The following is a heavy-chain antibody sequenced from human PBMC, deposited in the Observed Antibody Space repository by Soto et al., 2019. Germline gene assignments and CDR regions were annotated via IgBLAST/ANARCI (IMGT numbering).Heavy chain of an antibody. CDR2: INHSGST. CDR1: GGSFSGYY. CDR3: ARDRVSSGWYPSHYAFDI. Sequence: QVQLQQWGAGLLKPSETLSLTCAVYGGSFSGYYWSWIRQPPGKGPAWIGEINHSGSTNYNPSLQRRVTTSVDTSKNQFSLRLSSVTAADTAVYYCARDRVSSGWYPSHYAFDIWGQGTMVTASS. D-gene: IGHD6-19*01. V-gene: IGHV4-34*01. J-gene: IGHJ3*02.